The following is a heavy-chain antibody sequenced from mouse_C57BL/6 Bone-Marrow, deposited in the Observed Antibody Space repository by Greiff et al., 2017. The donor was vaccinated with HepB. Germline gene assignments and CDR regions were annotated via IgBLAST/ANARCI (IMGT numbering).Heavy chain of an antibody. D-gene: IGHD4-1*01. J-gene: IGHJ2*01. CDR3: ASPLGQYFDY. Sequence: QVHVKQPGAELVKPGASVKLSCKASGYTFTSYWMHWVKQRPGQGLEWIGMIHPNSGSTNYNEKFKSKATLTVDKSSSTAYMQLSSLTSEDSAVYYCASPLGQYFDYWGQGTTLTVSS. CDR1: GYTFTSYW. CDR2: IHPNSGST. V-gene: IGHV1-64*01.